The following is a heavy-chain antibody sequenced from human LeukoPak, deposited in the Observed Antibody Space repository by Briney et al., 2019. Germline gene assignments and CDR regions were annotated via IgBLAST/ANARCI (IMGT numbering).Heavy chain of an antibody. J-gene: IGHJ4*02. D-gene: IGHD2-15*01. CDR3: ARDSRGGFDY. CDR1: GFTFSSYA. CDR2: INHSGST. Sequence: PGGSLRLSCAASGFTFSSYAMSWVRQAPGKGLEWIGEINHSGSTNYNPSLKSRVTISVDTSKNQFSLKLSSVTAADTAVYYCARDSRGGFDYWGQGTLVTVSS. V-gene: IGHV4-34*01.